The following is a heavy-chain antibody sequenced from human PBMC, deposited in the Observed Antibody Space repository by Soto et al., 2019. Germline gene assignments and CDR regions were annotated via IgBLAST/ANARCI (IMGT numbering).Heavy chain of an antibody. D-gene: IGHD6-19*01. CDR3: ARLGGSVIAVSTTYYFDY. Sequence: QVQLQQWGAGLLKPSETLSLTCAVYGGSFSGYYWSWIRQPPGKGLEWIGEINHSGSTNYNPSLKSRVTISVDTSKNQFSLKLSSVTAADTAVYYCARLGGSVIAVSTTYYFDYWGQGTLVTVSS. CDR2: INHSGST. V-gene: IGHV4-34*01. J-gene: IGHJ4*02. CDR1: GGSFSGYY.